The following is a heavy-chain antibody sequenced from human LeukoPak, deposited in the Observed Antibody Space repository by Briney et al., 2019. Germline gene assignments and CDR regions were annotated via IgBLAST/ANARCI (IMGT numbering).Heavy chain of an antibody. V-gene: IGHV3-11*01. CDR2: ISSSGSTI. J-gene: IGHJ6*03. CDR1: GFTFSDYY. CDR3: AKIPALVYYYMDV. Sequence: GGSLRLSCAASGFTFSDYYMSWIRQAPGKGLEWVSYISSSGSTIYYADSVKGRFTISRDNSKNTLYLQMNSLRAEDTAVYYCAKIPALVYYYMDVWGKGTTVTVSS. D-gene: IGHD6-6*01.